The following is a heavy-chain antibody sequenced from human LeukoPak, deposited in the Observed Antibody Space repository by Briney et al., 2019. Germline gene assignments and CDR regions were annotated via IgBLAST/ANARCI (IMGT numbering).Heavy chain of an antibody. V-gene: IGHV4-31*03. CDR3: ARLSGGWYGGFDY. Sequence: PSETLSLTYTVSGGSISSGGYYWSWIRQHPGKGLEWIGYIYYSGSTYYNPSLKSRVTISVDTSKNQFSLKLSSVTAADTAVYYCARLSGGWYGGFDYWGQGTLVTVSS. J-gene: IGHJ4*02. CDR2: IYYSGST. CDR1: GGSISSGGYY. D-gene: IGHD6-19*01.